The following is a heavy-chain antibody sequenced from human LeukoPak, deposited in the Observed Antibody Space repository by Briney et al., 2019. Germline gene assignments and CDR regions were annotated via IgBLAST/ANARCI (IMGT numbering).Heavy chain of an antibody. CDR2: IYYSGTT. V-gene: IGHV4-39*07. CDR1: GHSISSSRHH. J-gene: IGHJ5*02. Sequence: SETLSLTCTVSGHSISSSRHHWGWIRQPPGQELEWIVTIYYSGTTYYNPSLKSRVTISVDTAKNHFSLSLCSVTAADTGLYYCCRYCGGGGCAGPTRYNWFDPWGQGTLVTVSS. D-gene: IGHD2-15*01. CDR3: CRYCGGGGCAGPTRYNWFDP.